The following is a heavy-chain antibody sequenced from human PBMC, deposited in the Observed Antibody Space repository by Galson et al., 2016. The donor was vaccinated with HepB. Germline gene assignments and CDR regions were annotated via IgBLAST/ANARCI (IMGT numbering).Heavy chain of an antibody. V-gene: IGHV1-46*01. Sequence: SVKVSCKASGYTFTKYYVKWVRQAPGQGLEWVGIINPSGGSTSYAQKFQGRVTMTRDTSTSTVYMELSSLRSEDTAVYYCARDSQDEKNSGYELDYWAQGTLVTVSS. D-gene: IGHD5-12*01. J-gene: IGHJ4*02. CDR3: ARDSQDEKNSGYELDY. CDR1: GYTFTKYY. CDR2: INPSGGST.